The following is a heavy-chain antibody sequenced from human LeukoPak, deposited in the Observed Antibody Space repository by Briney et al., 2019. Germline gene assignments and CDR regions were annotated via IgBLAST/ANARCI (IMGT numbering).Heavy chain of an antibody. J-gene: IGHJ4*02. CDR3: ARETLSRGGDCYYDY. CDR2: IWYDGSNK. CDR1: GFTFSSYG. Sequence: PGRSLRLSCAASGFTFSSYGMHWVRQAPGKGLEWVAVIWYDGSNKYYADSVKGRFTISRDNSKNTLYLQMNSLRAEDTAAYYCARETLSRGGDCYYDYWGQGTLVTVSS. V-gene: IGHV3-33*01. D-gene: IGHD2-21*01.